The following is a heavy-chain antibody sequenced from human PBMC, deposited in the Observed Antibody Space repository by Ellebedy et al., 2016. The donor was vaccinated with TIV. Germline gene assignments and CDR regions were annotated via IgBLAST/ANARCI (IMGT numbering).Heavy chain of an antibody. J-gene: IGHJ4*02. D-gene: IGHD5-18*01. CDR1: GFSFSSYA. Sequence: GESLKISCAASGFSFSSYAMSWVRQAPGKWLEWVSGIVGSGGSRYADSVKGRFTIYRDNSKSTLDLQMSSLRTEDTAVYYCAKDRTPGDGYWVFDFWGQGTVVTVST. CDR2: IVGSGGSR. CDR3: AKDRTPGDGYWVFDF. V-gene: IGHV3-23*01.